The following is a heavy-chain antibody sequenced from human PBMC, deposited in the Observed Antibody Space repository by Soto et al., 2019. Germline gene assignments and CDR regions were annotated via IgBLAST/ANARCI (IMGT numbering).Heavy chain of an antibody. CDR2: IIPIFGTA. D-gene: IGHD6-19*01. Sequence: QVQLVQSGAEVKKPGSSVKVSCKASGGTFSSYAISWVRQAPGQGLEWMGGIIPIFGTANYAQKFHGRVTITADEPTSTAYMELSSQRSEDTAVYYSAGDRNKYSSGWTPSDYWGQGTLVTDSS. V-gene: IGHV1-69*01. CDR1: GGTFSSYA. CDR3: AGDRNKYSSGWTPSDY. J-gene: IGHJ4*02.